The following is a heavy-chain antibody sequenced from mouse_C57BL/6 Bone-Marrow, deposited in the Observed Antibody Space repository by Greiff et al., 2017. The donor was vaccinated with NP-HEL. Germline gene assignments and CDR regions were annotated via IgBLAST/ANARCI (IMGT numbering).Heavy chain of an antibody. CDR2: IDPSDSYT. D-gene: IGHD1-1*01. CDR1: GYTFTSYW. CDR3: ARGGSTHYFDY. V-gene: IGHV1-69*01. J-gene: IGHJ2*01. Sequence: QVQLQQPGAELVMPGASVKLSCKASGYTFTSYWMHWVKQRPGQGLEWIGEIDPSDSYTNSNQKFKGKSTLTVDKSSSTAYMQLSSLTSEDSAVYYCARGGSTHYFDYWGQGTTLTVSS.